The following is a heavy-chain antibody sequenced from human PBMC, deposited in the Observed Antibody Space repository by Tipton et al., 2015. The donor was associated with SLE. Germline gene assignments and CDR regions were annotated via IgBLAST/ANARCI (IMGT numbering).Heavy chain of an antibody. CDR3: ARGGFYPGSGNQYYFDY. V-gene: IGHV3-21*04. CDR2: ISSSGRYI. Sequence: SLRLSCAASGFTFSRYAMHWVRQASGKGLEWVSSISSSGRYIHYADSVKGRFTISRDNAKNSLFLQMNSLRSEDTALYYCARGGFYPGSGNQYYFDYWGQGTLVTVSS. J-gene: IGHJ4*02. D-gene: IGHD3-10*01. CDR1: GFTFSRYA.